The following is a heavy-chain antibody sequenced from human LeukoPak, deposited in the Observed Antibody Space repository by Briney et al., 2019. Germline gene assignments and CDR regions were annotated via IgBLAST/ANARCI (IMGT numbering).Heavy chain of an antibody. CDR3: ARLKLLWSNYFDY. V-gene: IGHV3-7*01. J-gene: IGHJ4*02. CDR1: GFTFSSYW. D-gene: IGHD2-2*01. Sequence: GGSLRLSCAASGFTFSSYWMSWVRQAPGKGLEWVANIKQDGSEKYYVDSVKGRFTISRDNAKNSLYLQMNSLRAEDTAVYYCARLKLLWSNYFDYWGQGTLVSVSS. CDR2: IKQDGSEK.